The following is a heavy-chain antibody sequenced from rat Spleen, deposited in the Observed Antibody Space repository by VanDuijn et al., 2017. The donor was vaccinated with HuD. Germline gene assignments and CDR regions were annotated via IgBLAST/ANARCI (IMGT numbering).Heavy chain of an antibody. Sequence: EVQLQESGPGLVKPSQSLSLTCSVTVYSITSSYRWSWIRKFPGNKLEWMGYINSEGSTNYNPSLKSRISITRDTSKNQFFLQMDSLQTEDTAIYFCTRETIVSPYWGQGVMVTVSS. CDR3: TRETIVSPY. CDR2: INSEGST. CDR1: VYSITSSYR. D-gene: IGHD1-11*01. J-gene: IGHJ2*01. V-gene: IGHV3-3*01.